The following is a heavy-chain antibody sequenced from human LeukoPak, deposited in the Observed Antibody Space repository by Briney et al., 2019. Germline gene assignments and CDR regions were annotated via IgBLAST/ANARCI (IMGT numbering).Heavy chain of an antibody. CDR2: VWYDGSSK. J-gene: IGHJ4*02. V-gene: IGHV3-33*01. Sequence: GGSLRLSCAASGFTFSAYTMQWVRQAPGKGLEWVAAVWYDGSSKYPTDSVKGRFTISRDNSKNTLYLQMNSLRAEDTAVYYCARLLTSGPTSPFAGYLDYWGQGTLVTVSS. CDR1: GFTFSAYT. CDR3: ARLLTSGPTSPFAGYLDY. D-gene: IGHD2-8*01.